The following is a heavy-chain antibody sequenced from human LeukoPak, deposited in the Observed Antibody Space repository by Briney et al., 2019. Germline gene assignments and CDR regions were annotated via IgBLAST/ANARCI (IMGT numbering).Heavy chain of an antibody. V-gene: IGHV4-34*01. J-gene: IGHJ5*02. D-gene: IGHD2-2*01. Sequence: SETLSLTCAVYGGSFSGYYWSWIRQPPGKGLEWIGEINHSGSTNYNPSLKSRVTISVDTSKNQFSLKLSSVTAADTAVYYCARVREGLVVPAPPLNWFDPWGQGTLVTVSS. CDR1: GGSFSGYY. CDR3: ARVREGLVVPAPPLNWFDP. CDR2: INHSGST.